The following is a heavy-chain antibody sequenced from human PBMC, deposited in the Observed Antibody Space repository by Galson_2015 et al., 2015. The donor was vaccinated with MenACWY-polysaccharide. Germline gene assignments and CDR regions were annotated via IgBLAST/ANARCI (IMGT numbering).Heavy chain of an antibody. Sequence: SLRLSCAASGFTFSRYAMHWVRQAPGKGLEWVAVISYDATNKYYAESVKGRFSISRDNSKNTMYVQMNDLRAEDTATYYCARDYGSRTSCDGLDVWGQGTTVTVSS. CDR3: ARDYGSRTSCDGLDV. CDR1: GFTFSRYA. J-gene: IGHJ6*02. V-gene: IGHV3-30-3*01. CDR2: ISYDATNK. D-gene: IGHD2-2*01.